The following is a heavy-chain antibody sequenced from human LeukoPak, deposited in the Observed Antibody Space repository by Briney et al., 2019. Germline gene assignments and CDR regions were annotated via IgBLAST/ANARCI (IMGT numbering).Heavy chain of an antibody. CDR2: FSYTGST. J-gene: IGHJ4*02. Sequence: PSQTLSLTCTVSGGSISSGEYYWSWIRQPPGKGLEWIGYFSYTGSTYYNPSVKSRVSISVDTSKNQFSLKLTSVTAADTAVYYCAREGGPYRPLDYSGQGTLVTVAS. CDR1: GGSISSGEYY. V-gene: IGHV4-30-4*01. CDR3: AREGGPYRPLDY.